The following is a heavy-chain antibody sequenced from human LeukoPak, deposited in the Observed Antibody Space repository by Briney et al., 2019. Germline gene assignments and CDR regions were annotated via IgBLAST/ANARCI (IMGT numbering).Heavy chain of an antibody. J-gene: IGHJ6*04. Sequence: PGGSLRLSCAVSGFTLSAYWMTWVRQAPGKGLEWVANIKQDGSEKYYVDSVKGRFTISRDNAKNSLYLQMNSLRAEDTAVYYCARDQWGPDVWGNGTTVTVSS. CDR1: GFTLSAYW. D-gene: IGHD2-8*01. CDR3: ARDQWGPDV. CDR2: IKQDGSEK. V-gene: IGHV3-7*03.